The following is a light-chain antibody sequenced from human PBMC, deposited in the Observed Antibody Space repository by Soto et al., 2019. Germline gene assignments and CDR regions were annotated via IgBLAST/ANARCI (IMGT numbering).Light chain of an antibody. Sequence: ETVLTQSPATLSLSPGERATLSCRASQTIRRNLAWYQHKPGQAPRLLIYDASNRATGIPGRFGGSGSGTDFTLTISNLEPEDFAVYYCQQRDNWPWTFGQGAKVEIK. CDR3: QQRDNWPWT. CDR2: DAS. J-gene: IGKJ1*01. V-gene: IGKV3-11*01. CDR1: QTIRRN.